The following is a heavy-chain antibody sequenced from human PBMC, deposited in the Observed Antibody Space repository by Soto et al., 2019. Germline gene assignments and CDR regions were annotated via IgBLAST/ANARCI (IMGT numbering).Heavy chain of an antibody. CDR2: LNSDGSSR. CDR3: AGGLKIYYAMDV. J-gene: IGHJ6*02. V-gene: IGHV3-74*01. Sequence: GGSLRLSCAASGFTFNSYWMHWVRQAPGKGLVWVSRLNSDGSSRYYGDSMKGRFTISRDNAENTVYLQINSLRDEDTAVYYCAGGLKIYYAMDVWGQGTTVTVSS. D-gene: IGHD3-16*01. CDR1: GFTFNSYW.